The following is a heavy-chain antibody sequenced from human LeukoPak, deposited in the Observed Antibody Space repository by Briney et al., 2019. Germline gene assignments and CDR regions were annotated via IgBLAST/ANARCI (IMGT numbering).Heavy chain of an antibody. V-gene: IGHV3-23*01. J-gene: IGHJ4*02. CDR2: IGGRGGST. CDR1: GFTFSSHA. Sequence: PGGSLRLSCVASGFTFSSHAMVWVRQAPGKGLEWVSAIGGRGGSTYYADSVKGRFTISRDNSKNTLYLQMNSLRAEDTALYYCARDPGVVAFHYFDFWGQGTLVTVSS. D-gene: IGHD3-3*01. CDR3: ARDPGVVAFHYFDF.